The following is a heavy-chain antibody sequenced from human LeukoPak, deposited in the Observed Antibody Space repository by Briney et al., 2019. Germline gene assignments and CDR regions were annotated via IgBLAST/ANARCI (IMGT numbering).Heavy chain of an antibody. Sequence: GGSLRLSCTASGFTFSSYGMHWVRQAPGKGLEYVSGISSNGSSTYYANSVKDRFTVSRDNSKNTLYLQMNSLRAEDTAVYYCAKCSITCYANAFYIWGQGTMVTVSS. D-gene: IGHD2-2*01. CDR1: GFTFSSYG. CDR3: AKCSITCYANAFYI. J-gene: IGHJ3*02. CDR2: ISSNGSST. V-gene: IGHV3-64*01.